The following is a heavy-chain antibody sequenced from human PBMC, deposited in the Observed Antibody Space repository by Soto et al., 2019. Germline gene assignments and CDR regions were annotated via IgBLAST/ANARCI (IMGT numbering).Heavy chain of an antibody. D-gene: IGHD4-4*01. V-gene: IGHV3-33*01. J-gene: IGHJ6*02. Sequence: GGSLRLSCAASGFTFSSYGMHWVRQAPGKGLEWVAVIWYDGSNKYYADSVKGRFTISRDNSKNTLYLQMNSLRAEDTAVYYCARSIYSNYGPYYYGMDVWGQGTTVTVSS. CDR1: GFTFSSYG. CDR2: IWYDGSNK. CDR3: ARSIYSNYGPYYYGMDV.